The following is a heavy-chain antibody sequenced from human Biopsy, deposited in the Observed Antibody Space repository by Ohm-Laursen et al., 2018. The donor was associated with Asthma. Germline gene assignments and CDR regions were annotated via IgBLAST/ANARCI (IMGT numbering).Heavy chain of an antibody. D-gene: IGHD2-2*01. J-gene: IGHJ4*02. V-gene: IGHV1-69*01. CDR1: GGTFNTYV. CDR3: ARKAGSCISRTCYSLDF. Sequence: ASSVKVSCKSLGGTFNTYVIGWVRPAPGQGLEWMGGINSVFGTTTYPQKFQDRVTITADDSTSTVYMELSSLRSEDTAVYYCARKAGSCISRTCYSLDFWGQGTLVTVSS. CDR2: INSVFGTT.